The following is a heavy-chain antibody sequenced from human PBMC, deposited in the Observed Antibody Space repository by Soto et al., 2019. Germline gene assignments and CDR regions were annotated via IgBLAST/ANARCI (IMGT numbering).Heavy chain of an antibody. D-gene: IGHD2-8*01. CDR2: MNPSTGKT. V-gene: IGHV1-8*01. CDR1: GYTFTSDD. CDR3: ARGGYCSDGVCYVWLGQ. Sequence: QVQLAQSGAEVRKPGASVKVSCKTSGYTFTSDDINRVRQAAGQGLEWMGWMNPSTGKTGYAQKFQGRITMTRDTSISTAYMELTSLTSEDTAVYYCARGGYCSDGVCYVWLGQWGQRTLVTVSS. J-gene: IGHJ4*02.